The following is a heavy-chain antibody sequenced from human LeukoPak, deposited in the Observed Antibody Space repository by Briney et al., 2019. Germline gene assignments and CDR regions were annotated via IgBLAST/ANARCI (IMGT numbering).Heavy chain of an antibody. CDR3: ARHSTTAGTEYAFDI. D-gene: IGHD2-2*01. J-gene: IGHJ3*02. CDR2: VYHAGSN. V-gene: IGHV4-38-2*01. CDR1: GYSVSSDHY. Sequence: SETLSLTCSVSGYSVSSDHYWGWIRQPLGKGLEWIGTVYHAGSNYNNPSLESRLTISMDTSKNQYSLKLTSVTVADTAVYYCARHSTTAGTEYAFDIWGQGTMVTVSS.